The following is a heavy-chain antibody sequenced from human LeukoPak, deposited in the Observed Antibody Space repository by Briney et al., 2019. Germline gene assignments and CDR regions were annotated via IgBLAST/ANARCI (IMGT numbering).Heavy chain of an antibody. CDR1: GFTFSTYA. Sequence: GGSLRLSCAASGFTFSTYAMSWVRQAPGKGLEWVSGIIGSGGSTDYADSVKGRFTISRDNSKNTLYLQMSSLRAEDTAVYYCAKDDINYGSGSYLFYFDYWGQGTLVTVSS. D-gene: IGHD3-10*01. V-gene: IGHV3-23*01. CDR3: AKDDINYGSGSYLFYFDY. CDR2: IIGSGGST. J-gene: IGHJ4*02.